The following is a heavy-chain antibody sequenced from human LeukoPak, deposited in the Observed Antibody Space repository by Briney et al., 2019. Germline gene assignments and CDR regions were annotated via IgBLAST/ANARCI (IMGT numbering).Heavy chain of an antibody. D-gene: IGHD1-1*01. V-gene: IGHV3-30*02. Sequence: PGGSLRLSCAASGFTFSSYGMHWVRQAPGKGLEWVAFIRYDGSNKYYADSVKGRFTISRDNSKNTLYLQMNSLNTEDTAVYYCTTSVFTGTWRGAFDIWGQGTMVTVSS. CDR3: TTSVFTGTWRGAFDI. CDR1: GFTFSSYG. J-gene: IGHJ3*02. CDR2: IRYDGSNK.